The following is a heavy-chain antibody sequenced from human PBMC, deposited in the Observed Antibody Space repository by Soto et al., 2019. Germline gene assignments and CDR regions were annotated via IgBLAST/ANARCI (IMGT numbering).Heavy chain of an antibody. Sequence: QVQLVQSGAEVKKPGASVKVSCKASGYTFTSYGISWVRQAPGQGLEWMGWISAYNGNTNYAQKLQGRATMTTDTPPSTAYMDLRSLRSDDTAVYYCASASGSSYWFDPWGQGTLVTVSS. J-gene: IGHJ5*02. V-gene: IGHV1-18*01. D-gene: IGHD1-26*01. CDR3: ASASGSSYWFDP. CDR1: GYTFTSYG. CDR2: ISAYNGNT.